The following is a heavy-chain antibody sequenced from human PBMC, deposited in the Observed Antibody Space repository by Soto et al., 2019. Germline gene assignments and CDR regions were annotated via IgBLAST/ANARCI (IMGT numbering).Heavy chain of an antibody. CDR2: IVVGSGNT. V-gene: IGHV1-58*01. CDR3: AARGGSGSYGYYYYGMGV. D-gene: IGHD3-10*01. J-gene: IGHJ6*02. Sequence: GASVKVSCKASGFTFTSSAVQWVRQARGQRLEWIGWIVVGSGNTNYAQKFQERVTITRDMSTSTAYMELSSLRSEDTAVYYCAARGGSGSYGYYYYGMGVWGQGTTVTVSS. CDR1: GFTFTSSA.